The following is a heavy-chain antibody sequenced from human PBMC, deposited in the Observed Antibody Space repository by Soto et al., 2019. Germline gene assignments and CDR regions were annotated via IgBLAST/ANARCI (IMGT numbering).Heavy chain of an antibody. D-gene: IGHD2-15*01. CDR2: VSIGGST. CDR1: GFTFSSYA. Sequence: GGSLRLSCAASGFTFSSYATGWVRQGPGKGLEWVAVVSIGGSTHYADSVRGRFTISRDNSKNTLSLQMNSLTAEDTAVYFCAKRRGAGGHFDYWGQGALVTVSS. J-gene: IGHJ4*02. V-gene: IGHV3-23*01. CDR3: AKRRGAGGHFDY.